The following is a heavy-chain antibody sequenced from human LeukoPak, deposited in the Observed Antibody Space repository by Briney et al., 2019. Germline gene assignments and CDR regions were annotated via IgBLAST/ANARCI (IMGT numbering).Heavy chain of an antibody. Sequence: GGSLRLSXAASGFTFRSYSMNWVRQAPGKGLEWVSSISSSSSYIYYADSVKGRFTISRDNAKNPLYLQMNSLRAEDTAVYFCTREAAAGIDYWGQGTLVTASS. D-gene: IGHD6-13*01. CDR2: ISSSSSYI. J-gene: IGHJ4*02. CDR3: TREAAAGIDY. V-gene: IGHV3-21*01. CDR1: GFTFRSYS.